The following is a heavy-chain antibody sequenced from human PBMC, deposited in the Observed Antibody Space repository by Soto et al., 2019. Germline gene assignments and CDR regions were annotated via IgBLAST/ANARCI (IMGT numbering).Heavy chain of an antibody. J-gene: IGHJ4*02. D-gene: IGHD3-3*01. Sequence: QVQLVQSGAEVKKPGASVKVSCKASGYTFTSYGISWVRQAPGQGLEWMGWIRAYNGNTNYAQKPQGRVNRTTVTSTSTAYMERRSLRSDDTAVYYCARSARGFLERLAIDYWGQGTLVTVSS. CDR2: IRAYNGNT. CDR1: GYTFTSYG. V-gene: IGHV1-18*01. CDR3: ARSARGFLERLAIDY.